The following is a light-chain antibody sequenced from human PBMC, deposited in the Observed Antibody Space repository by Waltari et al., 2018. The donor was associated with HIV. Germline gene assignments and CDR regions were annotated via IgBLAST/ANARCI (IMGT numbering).Light chain of an antibody. CDR1: SNNVGNQG. Sequence: QAGLTQPPSVSKGMRQTATLTRTGNSNNVGNQGAAWLQQHQGHPPKLLSYRDNKRPSGISERFSASRSGNTASLTITGVQPEDEADYFCATWDISLSAVVFGGGTTLTVL. J-gene: IGLJ2*01. V-gene: IGLV10-54*04. CDR3: ATWDISLSAVV. CDR2: RDN.